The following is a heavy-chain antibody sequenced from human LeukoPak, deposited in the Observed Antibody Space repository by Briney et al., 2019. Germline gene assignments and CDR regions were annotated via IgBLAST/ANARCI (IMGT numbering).Heavy chain of an antibody. CDR3: AKDYGYSGYDFLSY. CDR2: IRYDGSNK. V-gene: IGHV3-30*02. J-gene: IGHJ4*02. Sequence: GSLRLSCAASGFTFSNYGMHWVRQAPGKGLEWVAFIRYDGSNKYYADSVKGRFTISRDNSKNTLYLQMNSLRAEDTAVYYCAKDYGYSGYDFLSYWGQGTLVTVSS. CDR1: GFTFSNYG. D-gene: IGHD5-12*01.